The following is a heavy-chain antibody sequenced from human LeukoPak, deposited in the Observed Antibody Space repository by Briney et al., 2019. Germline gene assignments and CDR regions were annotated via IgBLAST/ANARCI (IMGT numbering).Heavy chain of an antibody. CDR3: ARGRQWFGELYFDY. V-gene: IGHV1-69*13. CDR1: GGTFSSYA. D-gene: IGHD3-10*01. J-gene: IGHJ4*02. Sequence: ASVKVSCKASGGTFSSYAISWVRQAPGQGLEWMGGIIPIFGTANYAQKFQGRVTITADESTSTAYMELSSLRSEDTAVYYCARGRQWFGELYFDYWGQGTLVTVSS. CDR2: IIPIFGTA.